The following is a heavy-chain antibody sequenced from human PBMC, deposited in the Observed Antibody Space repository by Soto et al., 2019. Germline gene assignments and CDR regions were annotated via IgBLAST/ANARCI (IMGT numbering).Heavy chain of an antibody. CDR1: GDSISRGGYY. D-gene: IGHD6-6*01. CDR3: VGSTATLPYGLDV. Sequence: SETLSLTCSVSGDSISRGGYYWSWVRQHPGKGLEWIGFIFHSGIAHYNPSLQSRVAISEDTSNNQFSLRLTSVTAADTAVYYCVGSTATLPYGLDVWGQGTTVTSP. CDR2: IFHSGIA. V-gene: IGHV4-31*03. J-gene: IGHJ6*02.